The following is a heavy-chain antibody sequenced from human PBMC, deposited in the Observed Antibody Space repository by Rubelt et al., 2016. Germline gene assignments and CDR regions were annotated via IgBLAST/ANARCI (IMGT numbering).Heavy chain of an antibody. Sequence: QVQLQESGPGLVKPSETLSLTCTVSGYSISSGYYWGWIRQPPGKGLEWIGSIYHSGSTYYNPSLKIRVTISVDTSKNQFSLKLSSVTAADTAVYYCARGGYYDILTGNRRDRFDPWGQGTLVTVSS. V-gene: IGHV4-38-2*02. CDR2: IYHSGST. CDR3: ARGGYYDILTGNRRDRFDP. J-gene: IGHJ5*02. CDR1: GYSISSGYY. D-gene: IGHD3-9*01.